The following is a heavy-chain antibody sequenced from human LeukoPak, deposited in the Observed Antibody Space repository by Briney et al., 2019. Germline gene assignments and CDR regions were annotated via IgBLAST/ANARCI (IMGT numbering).Heavy chain of an antibody. CDR3: ARDSSPAALPYMDV. D-gene: IGHD2-2*01. CDR1: GDSMKKSH. J-gene: IGHJ6*03. Sequence: SETLSLTCSVSGDSMKKSHWTWIRQAPGKGLEWIGNIDDSGSTNYSPSLKSRVTISIDTSKNQFSLRVTSVTAADTAVYFCARDSSPAALPYMDVWGIGTTVIVSS. V-gene: IGHV4-59*01. CDR2: IDDSGST.